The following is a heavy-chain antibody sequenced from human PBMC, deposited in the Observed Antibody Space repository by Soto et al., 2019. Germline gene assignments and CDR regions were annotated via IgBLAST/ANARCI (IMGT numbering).Heavy chain of an antibody. Sequence: GGSLRLSCAASGFTFSSYAMSWVRQAPGKGLEWVSAISGSGGSTYYADSVKGRFTISRDNSKNTLYLQMNSLRAEDTAVYYCAKFRSLTPYCGMDVWGQGTTVTVSS. D-gene: IGHD2-15*01. CDR1: GFTFSSYA. J-gene: IGHJ6*02. V-gene: IGHV3-23*01. CDR2: ISGSGGST. CDR3: AKFRSLTPYCGMDV.